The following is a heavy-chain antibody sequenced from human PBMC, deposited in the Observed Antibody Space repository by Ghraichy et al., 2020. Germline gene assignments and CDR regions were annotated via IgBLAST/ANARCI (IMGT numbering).Heavy chain of an antibody. CDR3: AKDMYDSSGYQHAFDI. D-gene: IGHD3-22*01. CDR2: ISWDGGST. CDR1: GFTFDDYT. Sequence: GGSLRLSCAASGFTFDDYTMHWVRQAPGKGLEWVSLISWDGGSTYYADSVKGRFTISRDNSKNSLYLQMNSLRTEDTALYYCAKDMYDSSGYQHAFDIWGQGTMVTVSS. J-gene: IGHJ3*02. V-gene: IGHV3-43*01.